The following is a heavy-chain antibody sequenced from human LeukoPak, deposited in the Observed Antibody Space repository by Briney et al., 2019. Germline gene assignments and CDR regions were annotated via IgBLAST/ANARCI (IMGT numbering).Heavy chain of an antibody. V-gene: IGHV4-59*01. Sequence: SETLSLTCTVSGGSISSYYWSWIRQPPGKGLEWIGYIYYSGSTNYNPSLKTRVTISVDTSKNQFSLKLSSVTAADTAVYYCARDRYYFDYWGQGTLVTVSS. CDR3: ARDRYYFDY. CDR2: IYYSGST. J-gene: IGHJ4*02. CDR1: GGSISSYY.